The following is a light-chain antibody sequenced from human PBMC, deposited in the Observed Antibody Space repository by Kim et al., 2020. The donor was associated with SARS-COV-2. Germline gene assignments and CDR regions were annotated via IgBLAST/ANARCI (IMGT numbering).Light chain of an antibody. CDR2: GAS. Sequence: PGERATLSCRASQSVGSNYLAWYQQKPGQAPRFVMYGASSRATDIPDRFSGSGSGTDFTLTINRLEPEDFAVYYCHQYGDSPDTFGQGTKLEI. J-gene: IGKJ2*01. CDR3: HQYGDSPDT. CDR1: QSVGSNY. V-gene: IGKV3-20*01.